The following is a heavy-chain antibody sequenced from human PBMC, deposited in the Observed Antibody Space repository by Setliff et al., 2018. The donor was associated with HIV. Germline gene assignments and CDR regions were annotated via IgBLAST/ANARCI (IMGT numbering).Heavy chain of an antibody. D-gene: IGHD2-21*01. CDR1: GGSISRSNW. V-gene: IGHV4-4*02. CDR3: GGCMSVAVPEY. CDR2: IYHSGST. Sequence: SETLSLTCAVSGGSISRSNWWRWVRQPPGKGLEWIGEIYHSGSTKYNPSLKSRVTISVDKSKNQFSLKLSSVTAADTAVYYCGGCMSVAVPEYWGQGTLVTVSS. J-gene: IGHJ4*02.